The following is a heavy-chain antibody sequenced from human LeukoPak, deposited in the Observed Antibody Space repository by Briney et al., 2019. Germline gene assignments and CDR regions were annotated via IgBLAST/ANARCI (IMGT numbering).Heavy chain of an antibody. CDR3: AKSVLPAFFDY. J-gene: IGHJ4*02. CDR1: GFTFSSYA. CDR2: ISGSGGST. V-gene: IGHV3-23*01. D-gene: IGHD2-15*01. Sequence: GGSLRLSCAASGFTFSSYAMSWVRQAPGKGLEWVSAISGSGGSTYYADSVKGRFTISRDNSKNPLYLRMNSLRAEDTAVYYCAKSVLPAFFDYWGQGTLVTVSS.